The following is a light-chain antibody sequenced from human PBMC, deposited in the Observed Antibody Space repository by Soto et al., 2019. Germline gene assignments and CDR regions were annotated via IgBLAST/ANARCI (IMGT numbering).Light chain of an antibody. CDR3: LQDINYPWT. CDR2: DAS. CDR1: QDIKNY. V-gene: IGKV1-33*01. Sequence: GDRVTITSQASQDIKNYLNWYQQKSGKAPKLLIYDASDLETGVPSRFSGSGSGTDFTFTINSLQPEDIATYYCLQDINYPWTFGQGTKMDIK. J-gene: IGKJ1*01.